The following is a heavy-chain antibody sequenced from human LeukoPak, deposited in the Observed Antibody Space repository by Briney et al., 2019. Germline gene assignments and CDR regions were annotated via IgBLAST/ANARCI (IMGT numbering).Heavy chain of an antibody. CDR2: IWYDGSNK. D-gene: IGHD3-10*01. Sequence: GGSLRLSCAASRFTFSSYGMHWVRQAPGKGLEWVAVIWYDGSNKYYADSVKGRFTISRDNSKNTLYLQMNSLRAEDTAVYYCARAQRRGPFDYWGQGTLVTVSS. CDR3: ARAQRRGPFDY. J-gene: IGHJ4*02. CDR1: RFTFSSYG. V-gene: IGHV3-33*01.